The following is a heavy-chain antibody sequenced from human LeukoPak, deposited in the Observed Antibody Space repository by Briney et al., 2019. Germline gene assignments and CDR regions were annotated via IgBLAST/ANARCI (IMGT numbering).Heavy chain of an antibody. CDR3: ARDSDYYSSGWSPWDY. CDR1: GFTFDDYG. J-gene: IGHJ4*02. V-gene: IGHV3-20*04. Sequence: GGSLRLSCAASGFTFDDYGMSWVRQAPGKGLEWVSSIQWNDDSTGYADSVKGRFTISRNNAKNSLYLQMKSLRAEDTALYYCARDSDYYSSGWSPWDYWGQGTLVTVSS. D-gene: IGHD6-19*01. CDR2: IQWNDDST.